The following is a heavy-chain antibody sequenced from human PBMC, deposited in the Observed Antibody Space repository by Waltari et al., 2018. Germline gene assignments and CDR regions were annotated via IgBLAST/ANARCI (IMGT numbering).Heavy chain of an antibody. CDR3: ARDSGDYGNFDY. Sequence: KFQGRVTITRDTSASTAYMELSSLRSEDTAVYYCARDSGDYGNFDYWGQGTLVTVSS. V-gene: IGHV1-3*01. J-gene: IGHJ4*02. D-gene: IGHD4-17*01.